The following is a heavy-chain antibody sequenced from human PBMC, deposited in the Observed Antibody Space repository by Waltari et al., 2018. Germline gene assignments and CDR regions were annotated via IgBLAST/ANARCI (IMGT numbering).Heavy chain of an antibody. V-gene: IGHV1-8*03. Sequence: QVQLVQSGAEVKKPGASVKVSCKASGYTFTSYDINWVRQATGQGLEWMGWMNPNSGNTGYGQKFQGRVTITRNTSISTAYMELSSLRSEDTAVYYCARVRVDVGATPGDAFDIWGQGTMVTVSS. CDR1: GYTFTSYD. CDR3: ARVRVDVGATPGDAFDI. J-gene: IGHJ3*02. CDR2: MNPNSGNT. D-gene: IGHD1-26*01.